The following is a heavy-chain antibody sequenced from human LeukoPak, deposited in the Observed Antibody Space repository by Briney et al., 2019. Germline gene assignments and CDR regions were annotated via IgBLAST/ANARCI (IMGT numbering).Heavy chain of an antibody. V-gene: IGHV3-9*01. Sequence: GGSLRLSCAASGFTFDDYAMHWVRQAPGKGLEWVSGISWNSGSIGYADSVKGRFTISRDNAKNSLYLQMNSLRAEDTAVYYCARDPGYDILTGYGDYYFDYWGQGTLVTVSS. J-gene: IGHJ4*02. D-gene: IGHD3-9*01. CDR1: GFTFDDYA. CDR3: ARDPGYDILTGYGDYYFDY. CDR2: ISWNSGSI.